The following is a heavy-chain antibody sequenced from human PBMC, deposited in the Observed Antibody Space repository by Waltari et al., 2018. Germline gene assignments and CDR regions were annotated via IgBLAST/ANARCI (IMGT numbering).Heavy chain of an antibody. CDR2: TNHSGST. V-gene: IGHV4-34*01. Sequence: QVQLQQWGAGLLKPSEPLSPTCAVYGGSFSGYYWCWIRQPPGKGLEWMGETNHSGSTNYNPSLKSRVTISVDTSKNQFSLKLSSVTAADTAVYYCARHRSVTYCYDSSGYVDYWGQGTLVTVSS. CDR1: GGSFSGYY. CDR3: ARHRSVTYCYDSSGYVDY. J-gene: IGHJ4*02. D-gene: IGHD3-22*01.